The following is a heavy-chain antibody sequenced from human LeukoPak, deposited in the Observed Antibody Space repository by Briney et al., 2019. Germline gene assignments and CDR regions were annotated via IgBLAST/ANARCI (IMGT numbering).Heavy chain of an antibody. CDR3: TRAGSTLDY. D-gene: IGHD2-2*01. CDR2: IKTDGSST. V-gene: IGHV3-74*01. Sequence: PGGSLRLSCAATGFTFSSYSMNWVRQAPGKGLVWVSRIKTDGSSTSYADSVKGRFTISRDNAKNTLYLQMNSLRAEDTAVYYCTRAGSTLDYWGQGTLVTVSS. CDR1: GFTFSSYS. J-gene: IGHJ4*02.